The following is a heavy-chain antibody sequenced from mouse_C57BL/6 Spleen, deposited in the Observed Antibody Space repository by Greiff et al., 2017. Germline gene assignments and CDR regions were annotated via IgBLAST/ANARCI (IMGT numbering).Heavy chain of an antibody. CDR1: GFNIKDDY. CDR2: IDPENGDT. J-gene: IGHJ2*01. V-gene: IGHV14-4*01. Sequence: VQLKQSGAELVRPGASVKLSCTASGFNIKDDYMHWVKQRPEQGLEWIGWIDPENGDTEYASKFQGKATIPADTSSNTAYLQLSSLTSEDTAVYYCTKAIVTTIDYFDYWGQGTTLTVSS. CDR3: TKAIVTTIDYFDY. D-gene: IGHD2-5*01.